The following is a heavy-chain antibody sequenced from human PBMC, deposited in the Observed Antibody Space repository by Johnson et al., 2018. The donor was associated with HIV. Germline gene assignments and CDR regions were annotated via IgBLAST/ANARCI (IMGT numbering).Heavy chain of an antibody. CDR3: ARGGGDDAFDI. Sequence: QVQLVESGGGVVQPGRSLRLSCAASGFTFSSYAMHWVRQAPGTGLEWVAVISYDGSNKYYADSVKGRFTISRDNAKNSLYLQMNSLRAEETAVYYCARGGGDDAFDIRGQGTMVTVSS. J-gene: IGHJ3*02. CDR2: ISYDGSNK. D-gene: IGHD3-16*01. CDR1: GFTFSSYA. V-gene: IGHV3-30*04.